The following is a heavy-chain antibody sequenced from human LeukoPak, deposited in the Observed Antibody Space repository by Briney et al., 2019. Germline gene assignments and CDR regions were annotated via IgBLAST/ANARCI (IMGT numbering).Heavy chain of an antibody. Sequence: GASVKVSCKASGYTFTSYWIQWVRQAPGQGLEWMGLINPSDGSIAYADRFQGRVTMTRDTSTSIVYMDLSSLRSEDTAVYYCAKAPRNSSTMLDYWGQGTLLTVSS. D-gene: IGHD6-13*01. CDR2: INPSDGSI. V-gene: IGHV1-46*01. CDR1: GYTFTSYW. J-gene: IGHJ4*02. CDR3: AKAPRNSSTMLDY.